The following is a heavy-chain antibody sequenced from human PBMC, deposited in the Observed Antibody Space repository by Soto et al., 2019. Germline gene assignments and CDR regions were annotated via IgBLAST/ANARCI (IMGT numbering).Heavy chain of an antibody. V-gene: IGHV6-1*01. CDR2: TYFRSKWYN. CDR3: AKGDNLGPKTGYAFDP. Sequence: SQTLSLICVISGDSVSSNTASWNWIRQSPSRGLEWLGRTYFRSKWYNDYAVSVKSRIIINPDTSNNQFSPQLNSVTPEDTAVYFCAKGDNLGPKTGYAFDPWGQGIMVTVSS. CDR1: GDSVSSNTAS. J-gene: IGHJ5*02. D-gene: IGHD5-12*01.